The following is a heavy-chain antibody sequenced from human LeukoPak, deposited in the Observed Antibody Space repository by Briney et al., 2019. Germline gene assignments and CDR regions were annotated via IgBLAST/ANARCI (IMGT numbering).Heavy chain of an antibody. CDR2: ISGSGGST. CDR3: AKGHGKQLWYDY. J-gene: IGHJ4*02. V-gene: IGHV3-23*01. D-gene: IGHD5-18*01. Sequence: GGSLRLSCAASGFTFSSYAMSWVRQAPGKGLEWVSAISGSGGSTYYADSVKGRFSISRDNSKNTLYLQMNSLRAEDTAVYYCAKGHGKQLWYDYWGQGTLVTVSS. CDR1: GFTFSSYA.